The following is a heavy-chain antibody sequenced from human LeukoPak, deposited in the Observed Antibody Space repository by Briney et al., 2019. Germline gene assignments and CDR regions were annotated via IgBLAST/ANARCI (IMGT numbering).Heavy chain of an antibody. V-gene: IGHV4-4*07. Sequence: SETLSLTCTVSGGSFSTYYWNWIRQPAGKGLEWIGHIQIGGSTSYSPSLKSRVTISLDTSKNQFSLKLSSVTAADTAVYYCARGDYFDPWGQGTLVTVSS. J-gene: IGHJ5*02. D-gene: IGHD4-11*01. CDR2: IQIGGST. CDR1: GGSFSTYY. CDR3: ARGDYFDP.